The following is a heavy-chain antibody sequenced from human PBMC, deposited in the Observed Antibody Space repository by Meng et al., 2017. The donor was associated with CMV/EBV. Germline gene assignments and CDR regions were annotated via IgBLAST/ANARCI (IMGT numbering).Heavy chain of an antibody. CDR1: GYTFTGYY. CDR3: ARGAGMGSGWYWDDY. V-gene: IGHV1-2*02. J-gene: IGHJ4*02. D-gene: IGHD6-19*01. CDR2: INPNSGGT. Sequence: ASVKVSCKASGYTFTGYYMHWVRQAPGQGPEWMGWINPNSGGTNYAQKFQGRVTMTRDTSISTAYLELSRLRSDDTAVYYCARGAGMGSGWYWDDYWGQGTLVTVSS.